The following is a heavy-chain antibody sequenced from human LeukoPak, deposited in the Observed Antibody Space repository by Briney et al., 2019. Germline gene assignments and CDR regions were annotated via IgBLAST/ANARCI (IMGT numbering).Heavy chain of an antibody. CDR3: ARGDVGYYDFWSGYPRAFDY. CDR2: IYYSGST. J-gene: IGHJ4*02. Sequence: SETLSLTCTVSGGSISSYYWSWIRQPPGKGLEWIGYIYYSGSTNYNPSLKSRVTISVDTSKNQFSLKLSSVTAADTAVYYCARGDVGYYDFWSGYPRAFDYWGEGTLVTVSS. CDR1: GGSISSYY. D-gene: IGHD3-3*01. V-gene: IGHV4-59*01.